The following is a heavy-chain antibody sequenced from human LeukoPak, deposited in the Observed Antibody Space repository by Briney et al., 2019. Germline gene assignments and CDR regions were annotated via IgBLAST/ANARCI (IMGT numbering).Heavy chain of an antibody. J-gene: IGHJ6*03. D-gene: IGHD5-18*01. CDR1: GGSFNGYY. Sequence: NPSETLSLTCAVYGGSFNGYYWSWIRQPPGKGLEWIGEINHSGSTNYNPSLKSRVTISVDTSKNQFSLKLSSVTAADTAVYYCARHGRIQLWSNLRYYMDVWGKGTTVTISS. CDR2: INHSGST. V-gene: IGHV4-34*01. CDR3: ARHGRIQLWSNLRYYMDV.